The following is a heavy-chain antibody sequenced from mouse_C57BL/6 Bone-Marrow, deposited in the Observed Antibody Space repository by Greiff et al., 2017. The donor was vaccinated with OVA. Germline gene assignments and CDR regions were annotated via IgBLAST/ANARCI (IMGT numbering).Heavy chain of an antibody. Sequence: QVHVKQSGAELVRPGTSVKMSCKASGYTFTNYWIGWAKQRPGHGLEWIGDIYPGGGYTNYNEKFKGKATLTADKSSSTAYMQFSSLTSEDSAIYYCARKGNRYIDVWGTGTTVTVSS. D-gene: IGHD2-1*01. J-gene: IGHJ1*03. CDR1: GYTFTNYW. V-gene: IGHV1-63*01. CDR2: IYPGGGYT. CDR3: ARKGNRYIDV.